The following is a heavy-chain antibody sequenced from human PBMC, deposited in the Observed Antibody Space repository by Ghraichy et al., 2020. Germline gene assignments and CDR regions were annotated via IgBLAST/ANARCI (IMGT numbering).Heavy chain of an antibody. D-gene: IGHD5-18*01. CDR2: IYTSGST. J-gene: IGHJ4*02. V-gene: IGHV4-4*07. Sequence: SQTLSLTCTVSGGFISSYYWSWIRQPAGKGLEWIGRIYTSGSTNYNPSLKSRVTMSVDTSKNQFSLKLSSVTAADTAVYYCARDLSFADSYGLVWGQGTLVTVSS. CDR3: ARDLSFADSYGLV. CDR1: GGFISSYY.